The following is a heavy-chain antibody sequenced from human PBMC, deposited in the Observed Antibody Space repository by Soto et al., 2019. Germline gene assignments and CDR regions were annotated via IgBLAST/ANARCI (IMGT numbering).Heavy chain of an antibody. Sequence: SVKVSCKASGGTFSSYTISWVRQAPGQGLEWMGRIIPILGIANYAQKFQGRVTITADKSTSTAYMELSSLRSEDTAVYYCARDRMTTVTGASDFDYWGQGTLVTVSS. CDR1: GGTFSSYT. CDR2: IIPILGIA. D-gene: IGHD4-17*01. J-gene: IGHJ4*02. CDR3: ARDRMTTVTGASDFDY. V-gene: IGHV1-69*04.